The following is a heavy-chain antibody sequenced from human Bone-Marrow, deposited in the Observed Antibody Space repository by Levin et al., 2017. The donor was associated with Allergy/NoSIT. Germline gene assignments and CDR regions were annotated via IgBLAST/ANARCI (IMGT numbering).Heavy chain of an antibody. CDR3: RATPYSSGWYDLDY. J-gene: IGHJ4*02. CDR1: GFTFSSYA. Sequence: PGESLKISCSASGFTFSSYAMHWVRQAPGKGLEYVSAISSNGGSTYYADSVKGRFTISRDNSKNTLYLQMSSLRAEDTAVYYCRATPYSSGWYDLDYWGQGTLVTVSS. D-gene: IGHD6-19*01. CDR2: ISSNGGST. V-gene: IGHV3-64D*06.